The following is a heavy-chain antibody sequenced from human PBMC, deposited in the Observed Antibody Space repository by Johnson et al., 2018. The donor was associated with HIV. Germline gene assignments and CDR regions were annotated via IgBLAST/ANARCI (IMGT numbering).Heavy chain of an antibody. CDR1: GFTFSSYG. CDR3: ARDQNIVLMVYAAPGAFDI. V-gene: IGHV3-33*01. CDR2: IGYDGSNK. Sequence: QVQLVESGGGVVQPGRSLRLSCAASGFTFSSYGMHWVRQAPGKGLEWVAVIGYDGSNKYYADSVKGRFTISRDNGKNSLHLQLNSLRADDTAVYYCARDQNIVLMVYAAPGAFDIWGQGTMVTVSS. J-gene: IGHJ3*02. D-gene: IGHD2-8*01.